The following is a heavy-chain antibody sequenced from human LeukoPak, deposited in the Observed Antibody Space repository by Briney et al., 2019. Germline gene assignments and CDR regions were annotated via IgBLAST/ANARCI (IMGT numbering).Heavy chain of an antibody. CDR2: ISSDGSDK. CDR1: GFTFSPHA. D-gene: IGHD2-21*02. CDR3: ARRGDHAFDI. Sequence: GRSLRLSCAASGFTFSPHAMHWVRQAPGKGLKWVAVISSDGSDKYYADSVQGRFTISRDNSKNTLYLQMNSLRPEDTAVYYCARRGDHAFDIWGQGTMVTVSS. J-gene: IGHJ3*02. V-gene: IGHV3-30-3*01.